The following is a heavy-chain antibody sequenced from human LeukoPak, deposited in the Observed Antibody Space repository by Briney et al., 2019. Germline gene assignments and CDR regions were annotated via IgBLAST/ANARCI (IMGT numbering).Heavy chain of an antibody. CDR1: GGSFSGYY. V-gene: IGHV4-34*01. Sequence: SETLSLTCAVYGGSFSGYYWSWTRQPPGKGLEWIGEINHSGSTNYNPSLKSRVTISVDTSKNQFSLKLSSVTAADTAVYYCARGGITMVRGVMRYMDVWGKGATVTVSS. CDR3: ARGGITMVRGVMRYMDV. D-gene: IGHD3-10*01. J-gene: IGHJ6*03. CDR2: INHSGST.